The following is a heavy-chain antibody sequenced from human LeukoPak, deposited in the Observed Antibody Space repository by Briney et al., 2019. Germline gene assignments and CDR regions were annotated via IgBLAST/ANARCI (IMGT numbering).Heavy chain of an antibody. Sequence: GGSLRLSCAASGFIFSDYYMNWIRQAPGKGLEWVSSISGGSRTINYADSVKGRFTTSRDNAKNSLFLQVNSLRAEDTAVYYCASGEPSTYYYYYYGMDVWGQGTTVTVSS. J-gene: IGHJ6*02. CDR2: ISGGSRTI. V-gene: IGHV3-11*01. CDR1: GFIFSDYY. CDR3: ASGEPSTYYYYYYGMDV. D-gene: IGHD4-17*01.